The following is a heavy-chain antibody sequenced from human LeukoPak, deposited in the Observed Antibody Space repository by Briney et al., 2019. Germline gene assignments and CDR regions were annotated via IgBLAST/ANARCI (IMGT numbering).Heavy chain of an antibody. Sequence: SETLSLTCTVSGGSISSYYWSWIRQPAGKGLEWIGRIYTSGSTNYNPSLKSRVTMSVDTSKSQFSLKLSSVTAADTAVYYCARDRVGATARRKYNWFDPWGQGTLVTVSS. V-gene: IGHV4-4*07. CDR1: GGSISSYY. J-gene: IGHJ5*02. CDR3: ARDRVGATARRKYNWFDP. CDR2: IYTSGST. D-gene: IGHD1-26*01.